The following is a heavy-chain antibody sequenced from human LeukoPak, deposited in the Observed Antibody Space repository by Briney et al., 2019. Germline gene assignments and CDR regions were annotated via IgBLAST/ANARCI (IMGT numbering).Heavy chain of an antibody. J-gene: IGHJ4*02. CDR3: AKGGRRHYGDYVAF. CDR2: ISASGDNT. D-gene: IGHD4-17*01. Sequence: GGSLRLSCDASGFTVNSYAMNWVRQAPGKGLEWVSVISASGDNTYYADSVKGRFTISRDDSKNTVYLQMDSLRADDTAVYHCAKGGRRHYGDYVAFWGQGTLVTVSS. CDR1: GFTVNSYA. V-gene: IGHV3-23*01.